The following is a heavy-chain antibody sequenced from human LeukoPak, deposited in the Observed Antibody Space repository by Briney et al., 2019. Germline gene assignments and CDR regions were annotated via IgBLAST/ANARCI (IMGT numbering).Heavy chain of an antibody. D-gene: IGHD2-2*02. CDR2: XXXXXXT. Sequence: SQTLSLTCIVSGGSISSGDYYWSWIRQPPGKXXXXXXXXXXXXXTYYNPSLKSRVTISVDTSKNQFSLKLSSVTAADTAVYYCARDRIVVVPAAITLYYYYGMDVWGKGTTVTVSS. CDR3: ARDRIVVVPAAITLYYYYGMDV. J-gene: IGHJ6*04. CDR1: GGSISSGDYY. V-gene: IGHV4-30-4*01.